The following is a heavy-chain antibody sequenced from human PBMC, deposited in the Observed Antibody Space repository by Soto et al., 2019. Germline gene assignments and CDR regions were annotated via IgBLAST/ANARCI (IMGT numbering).Heavy chain of an antibody. CDR2: IYYSGST. J-gene: IGHJ4*02. D-gene: IGHD4-4*01. V-gene: IGHV4-59*08. CDR1: GGSVSSYY. CDR3: ARHSNRNYGLYYFDF. Sequence: SETLSLTCTVSGGSVSSYYWGWIRQPPGKALEWIGYIYYSGSTKYNPSLKSRVTMSVDTSNNQFSLSVSSVTAADTAVYYCARHSNRNYGLYYFDFWGLGAQVTVSS.